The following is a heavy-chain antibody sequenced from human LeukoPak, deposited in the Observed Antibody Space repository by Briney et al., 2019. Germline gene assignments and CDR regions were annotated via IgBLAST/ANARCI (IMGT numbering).Heavy chain of an antibody. Sequence: GGSLRLSCAASGFTFDDYGMSWVRQAPGKGLEWVSGINWNGGSTVYADSVKGRFTISRDNAKNSLYLQMNSLRAEDTALYHCARDGRYCSSTSCYIDHYYYYGMDVWGQGTTVTVSS. CDR2: INWNGGST. J-gene: IGHJ6*02. CDR1: GFTFDDYG. V-gene: IGHV3-20*01. D-gene: IGHD2-2*01. CDR3: ARDGRYCSSTSCYIDHYYYYGMDV.